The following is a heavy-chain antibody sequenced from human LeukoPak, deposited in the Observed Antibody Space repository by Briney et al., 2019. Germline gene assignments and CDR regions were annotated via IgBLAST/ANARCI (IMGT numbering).Heavy chain of an antibody. CDR3: AKDHCSGGSCYLWVSDREYFDN. Sequence: PGGSLRLSCAASGFTFSSYAMSWVRQAPGKGPEWVSGIGGGGGSTSYADPVKGRFTISRDNSKNTLYLQMNSLRAEDTAVYYCAKDHCSGGSCYLWVSDREYFDNWGQGTLVTVSS. CDR2: IGGGGGST. D-gene: IGHD2-15*01. CDR1: GFTFSSYA. J-gene: IGHJ4*02. V-gene: IGHV3-23*01.